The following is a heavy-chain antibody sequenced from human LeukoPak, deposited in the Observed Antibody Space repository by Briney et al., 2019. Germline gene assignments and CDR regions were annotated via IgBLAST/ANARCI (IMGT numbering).Heavy chain of an antibody. J-gene: IGHJ3*02. CDR3: ASTYSLYDAFDI. V-gene: IGHV4-61*09. Sequence: PSQTLSLTCTVSGGSISSGSYHWIWIRQPAGKGLEWIGHIYTSGSTNYNPSLRSRVTISVDTSKNQFSLKLISVTAADTAVYFCASTYSLYDAFDIWGQGTMVTVSS. CDR2: IYTSGST. D-gene: IGHD1-26*01. CDR1: GGSISSGSYH.